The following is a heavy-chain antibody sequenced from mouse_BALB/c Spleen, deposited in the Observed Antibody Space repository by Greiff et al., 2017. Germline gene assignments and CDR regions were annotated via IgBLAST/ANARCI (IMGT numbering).Heavy chain of an antibody. CDR3: ARGGITHYAMDY. CDR2: INPSSGYT. D-gene: IGHD2-4*01. V-gene: IGHV1-4*01. CDR1: GYTFTSYT. Sequence: VQLQQSGAELARPGASVKMSCKASGYTFTSYTMHWVKQRPGQGLEWIGYINPSSGYTNYNQKFKDKATLTADKSSSTAYMQLSSLTSEDSAVYYCARGGITHYAMDYWGQGTSVTVSS. J-gene: IGHJ4*01.